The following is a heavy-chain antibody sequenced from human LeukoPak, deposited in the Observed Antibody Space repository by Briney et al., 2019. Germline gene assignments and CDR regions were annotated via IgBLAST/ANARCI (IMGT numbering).Heavy chain of an antibody. CDR3: ARDQGYCSSTSCNNWFDP. CDR1: GGSISSYY. J-gene: IGHJ5*02. CDR2: IYYSGST. D-gene: IGHD2-2*01. Sequence: PSETLSLTCTVSGGSISSYYWSWIRQPPGKGLEWIGYIYYSGSTNYNPSLKSRVTISVDTSKNQSSLKLSSVTAADTAVYYCARDQGYCSSTSCNNWFDPWGQGTLVTVSS. V-gene: IGHV4-59*01.